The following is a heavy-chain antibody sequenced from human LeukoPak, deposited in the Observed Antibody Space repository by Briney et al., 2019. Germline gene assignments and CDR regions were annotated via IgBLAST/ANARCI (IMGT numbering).Heavy chain of an antibody. D-gene: IGHD2-21*01. J-gene: IGHJ4*02. CDR3: ATDMVGYCGGVTCYSEAY. CDR2: FDPEAGKT. V-gene: IGHV1-24*01. CDR1: GYSLTALS. Sequence: GASVKVSCKVSGYSLTALSMHWVRRAPGKGLEWMGGFDPEAGKTMYAEKLDGRLTVTDDTSTDTAYMQLSSLRLEDTAVYYCATDMVGYCGGVTCYSEAYWGQGTLVTVSS.